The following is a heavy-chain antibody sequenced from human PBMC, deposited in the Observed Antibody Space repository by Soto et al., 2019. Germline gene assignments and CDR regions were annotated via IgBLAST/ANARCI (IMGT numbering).Heavy chain of an antibody. V-gene: IGHV3-23*01. J-gene: IGHJ4*02. Sequence: RPGGSLRLSCAASGFTFSSYAMNWVRQAPGKGLEWVSAISSSGGSTYYADSVKGRFTISRDNSKNTLYLQMNTLTAEATAVYYCAKASTWYPYFDYWGQGTLVTVS. CDR3: AKASTWYPYFDY. CDR2: ISSSGGST. D-gene: IGHD6-13*01. CDR1: GFTFSSYA.